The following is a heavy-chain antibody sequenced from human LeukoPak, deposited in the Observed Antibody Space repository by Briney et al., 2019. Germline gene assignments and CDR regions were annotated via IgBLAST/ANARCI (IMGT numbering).Heavy chain of an antibody. CDR2: IYSGGST. CDR3: ARGQLHSSSWYVPDAFDV. J-gene: IGHJ3*01. CDR1: GFTVSSNY. V-gene: IGHV3-53*01. D-gene: IGHD6-13*01. Sequence: PGGSLRLSCAASGFTVSSNYMSWVRQAPGKGLEWVSVIYSGGSTYYADSVKGRFTISRDNSKNTLYLQMNSLRAADTAVYYCARGQLHSSSWYVPDAFDVWGQGTMASVSS.